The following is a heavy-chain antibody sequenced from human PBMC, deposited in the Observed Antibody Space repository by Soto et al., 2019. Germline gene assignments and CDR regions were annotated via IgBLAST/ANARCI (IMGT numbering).Heavy chain of an antibody. V-gene: IGHV1-69*05. D-gene: IGHD3-3*01. J-gene: IGHJ2*01. CDR3: ARDPQIFDH. CDR1: GGTFSSYA. Sequence: SVKVSCKASGGTFSSYAISWVRQAPGQGLEWMGGIIPNYGKTKYAQKFQGRVTITTDKSTSTAYMELRSLRSDDTAVYYCARDPQIFDHWGRGTLVTVSS. CDR2: IIPNYGKT.